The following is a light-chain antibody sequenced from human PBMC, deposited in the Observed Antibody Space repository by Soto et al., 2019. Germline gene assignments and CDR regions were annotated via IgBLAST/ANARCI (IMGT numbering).Light chain of an antibody. CDR1: QTISTW. CDR3: LQYNSYSPLT. CDR2: KAS. J-gene: IGKJ4*01. Sequence: IQMTQSPSTLSASVGDRVTITCRASQTISTWLAWYQQTPGKATKLLIYKASSLESGVPSRFSGSGSGTEFTRTISSLQPDDFATYYCLQYNSYSPLTFGGGTKVEIK. V-gene: IGKV1-5*03.